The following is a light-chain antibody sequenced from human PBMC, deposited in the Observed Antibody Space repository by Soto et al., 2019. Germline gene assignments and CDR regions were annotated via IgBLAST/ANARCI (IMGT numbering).Light chain of an antibody. CDR3: QQYGRSPLYS. CDR1: ESVSSNY. Sequence: EIVLTQSPGTLSLSPGERATLSCRASESVSSNYLTWYQQKPGQAPRLLISGASNRATGIPGRFSCSGSGTDFTLTISRLEPEDCAVYYCQQYGRSPLYSFGQGAKLEIK. CDR2: GAS. V-gene: IGKV3-20*01. J-gene: IGKJ2*01.